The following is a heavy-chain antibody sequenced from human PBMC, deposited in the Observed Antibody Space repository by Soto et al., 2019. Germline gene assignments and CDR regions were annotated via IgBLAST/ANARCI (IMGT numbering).Heavy chain of an antibody. Sequence: QVTLKEYGPTLVRPTQTLTLTCTFSGFSLSTSGLGVDWISQPPGQALELLALIYWNDDKRYSPSLKSRLTITKDTSKNQVVLTMTNMYPVYTATYYCAHRPSGWYLFDYWGQGTLVTVSS. J-gene: IGHJ4*02. CDR1: GFSLSTSGLG. D-gene: IGHD6-19*01. CDR3: AHRPSGWYLFDY. CDR2: IYWNDDK. V-gene: IGHV2-5*01.